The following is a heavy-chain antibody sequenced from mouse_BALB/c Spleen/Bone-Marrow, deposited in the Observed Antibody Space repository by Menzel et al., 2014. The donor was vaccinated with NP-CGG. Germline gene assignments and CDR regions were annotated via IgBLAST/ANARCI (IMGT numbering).Heavy chain of an antibody. J-gene: IGHJ3*01. Sequence: LQESGAELVKPRASVKMSCKASGYTFTNYWMHWVKQRPGQGLEWIGYTDPSTGYTEYNQKFKDKATLTADKSFSTAYMQLSSLTSEDSAVYYCARGGIYDGYAYWGQGTLVTVSA. CDR1: GYTFTNYW. D-gene: IGHD2-3*01. CDR2: TDPSTGYT. V-gene: IGHV1S26*01. CDR3: ARGGIYDGYAY.